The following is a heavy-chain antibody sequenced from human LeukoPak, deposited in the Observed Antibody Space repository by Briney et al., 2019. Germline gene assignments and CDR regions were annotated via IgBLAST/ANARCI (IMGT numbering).Heavy chain of an antibody. CDR2: IYHSGST. Sequence: SETLSLTCAVSGGSISSSNWWSWVRQPPGKGLEWIGEIYHSGSTNYNPSLKSRVTISVDKSKNQFSLRLSSVTAADTAVYYCAKGGIMGSDIAARLDYYYYYMDVWGKGTTVTVSS. J-gene: IGHJ6*03. D-gene: IGHD6-6*01. CDR1: GGSISSSNW. V-gene: IGHV4-4*02. CDR3: AKGGIMGSDIAARLDYYYYYMDV.